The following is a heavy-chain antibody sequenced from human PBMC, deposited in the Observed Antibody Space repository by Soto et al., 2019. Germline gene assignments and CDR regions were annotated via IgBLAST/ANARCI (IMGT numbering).Heavy chain of an antibody. CDR2: IYYSGST. CDR1: GGSISSYY. CDR3: ARHATGSSVMTTVTPFDY. Sequence: QVQLQESGPGLVKPSETLSLTCTVSGGSISSYYWSWIRQPPGKGLEWIGYIYYSGSTNYNPSLKSRVTISGDPSKNQFSLKLSSVTAADTAVYYCARHATGSSVMTTVTPFDYWGQGTLVTVSS. D-gene: IGHD4-17*01. J-gene: IGHJ4*02. V-gene: IGHV4-59*08.